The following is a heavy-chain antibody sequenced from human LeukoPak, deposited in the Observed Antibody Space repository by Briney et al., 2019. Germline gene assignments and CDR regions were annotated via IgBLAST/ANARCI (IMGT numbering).Heavy chain of an antibody. J-gene: IGHJ6*04. CDR3: VRAGCSSTSCYSHYYYYGMDV. V-gene: IGHV4-34*01. D-gene: IGHD2-2*01. CDR1: GGSFSGYY. Sequence: WETLSLTCAVSGGSFSGYYWSWIRQPPGKGLEWIGEINHSGSTNYNPSLKSRVTISVDTSKNQFSLKLSSVTAADTAVYYCVRAGCSSTSCYSHYYYYGMDVWGKGTTVTVSS. CDR2: INHSGST.